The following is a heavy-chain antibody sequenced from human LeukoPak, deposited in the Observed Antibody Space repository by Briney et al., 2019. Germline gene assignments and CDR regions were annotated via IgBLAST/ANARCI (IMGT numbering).Heavy chain of an antibody. Sequence: PGGSLRLSCAVSGFTFTSFAMSWVRQAPGKGLEWVSAIRGSGGDTYYADSVNGRFTFSGDISKNTLYLQMNSLRVEDTAIYYCAARPLMPPRFDYWGLGTLVTVSS. J-gene: IGHJ4*02. CDR3: AARPLMPPRFDY. CDR1: GFTFTSFA. D-gene: IGHD2-2*01. V-gene: IGHV3-23*01. CDR2: IRGSGGDT.